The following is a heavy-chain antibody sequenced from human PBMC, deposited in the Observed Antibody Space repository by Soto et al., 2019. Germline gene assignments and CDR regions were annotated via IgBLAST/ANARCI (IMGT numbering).Heavy chain of an antibody. Sequence: PGGSLRLSCAASGFTFSSYAMSWVRQAPGKGLEWVSAISGSGGSTYYADSVKGRFTISRDNSKNTLYLQMNSLRAEDTAVYYSAKFKLAYDILTGYGNDDYWGQGTLVTVSS. D-gene: IGHD3-9*01. V-gene: IGHV3-23*01. CDR1: GFTFSSYA. CDR3: AKFKLAYDILTGYGNDDY. J-gene: IGHJ4*02. CDR2: ISGSGGST.